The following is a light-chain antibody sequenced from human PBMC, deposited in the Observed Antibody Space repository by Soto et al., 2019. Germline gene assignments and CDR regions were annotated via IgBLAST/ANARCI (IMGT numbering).Light chain of an antibody. Sequence: DIQMTQSPSSLSASIGDRVTFNCRASQTINRTLNWYQQKLGQGPKLLIYAASILQSGVPARFSGDGFGTNFTLTISSLQPEDFATYYCQQTFGVSYDFGPGTRLEIK. V-gene: IGKV1-39*01. CDR2: AAS. CDR1: QTINRT. J-gene: IGKJ2*01. CDR3: QQTFGVSYD.